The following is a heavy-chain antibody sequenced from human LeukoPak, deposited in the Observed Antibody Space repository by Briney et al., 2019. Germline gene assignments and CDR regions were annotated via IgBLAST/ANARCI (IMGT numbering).Heavy chain of an antibody. CDR1: GGSFSGYY. CDR3: ARGGWFTTVFIY. Sequence: SETLSLTCAVYGGSFSGYYWSWIRQPPGKGLEWIGEINHSGSTNYNPSLKSRVTISVDASKNQFSLKLSSVTAADTAVYYCARGGWFTTVFIYWGQGTLVTVSS. V-gene: IGHV4-34*01. CDR2: INHSGST. J-gene: IGHJ4*02. D-gene: IGHD4-17*01.